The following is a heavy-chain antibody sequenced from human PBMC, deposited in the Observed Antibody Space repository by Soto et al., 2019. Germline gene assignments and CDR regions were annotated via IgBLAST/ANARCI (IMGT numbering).Heavy chain of an antibody. V-gene: IGHV1-2*02. CDR3: VRGGGVDVVTPTRIVFDY. D-gene: IGHD2-21*02. CDR2: INPRNGDT. CDR1: GYTFTSNY. J-gene: IGHJ4*02. Sequence: QVQLVQSGAEVKKPGASVKVSCKGSGYTFTSNYMHWLRQAPGQGPEWMGSINPRNGDTDYAQKLQGRVTITRDTSISTAYMDLSRLTSDDTAIYFCVRGGGVDVVTPTRIVFDYWGQGTLLTVSS.